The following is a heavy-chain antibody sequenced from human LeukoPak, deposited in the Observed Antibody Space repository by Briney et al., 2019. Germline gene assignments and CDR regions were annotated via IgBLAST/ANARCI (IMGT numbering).Heavy chain of an antibody. V-gene: IGHV4-38-2*01. CDR1: GYSISSGYY. CDR3: ARRAGFGEALDFDY. D-gene: IGHD3-10*01. CDR2: IYHSGIT. J-gene: IGHJ4*02. Sequence: SETLSLTCAVSGYSISSGYYWGWIRQPPGKGLEWIGSIYHSGITNYNPSLKSRVTISLDTSKNQFSLNLSSVTAADTAVYYCARRAGFGEALDFDYWGQGTLVTVSS.